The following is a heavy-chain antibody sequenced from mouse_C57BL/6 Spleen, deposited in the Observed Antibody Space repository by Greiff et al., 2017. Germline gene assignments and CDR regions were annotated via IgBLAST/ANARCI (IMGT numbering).Heavy chain of an antibody. CDR2: INPNNGGT. J-gene: IGHJ1*03. CDR1: GYTFTDYY. D-gene: IGHD4-1*01. Sequence: VQLQQSGPELVKPGASVKISCKASGYTFTDYYMNWVKQSHGKSLEWIGDINPNNGGTSYNQKFKGKATLTVDKSSSTAYMELRSLTSEDSAVYYCARSPANWDWYVDVWGTGTTVTVSS. CDR3: ARSPANWDWYVDV. V-gene: IGHV1-26*01.